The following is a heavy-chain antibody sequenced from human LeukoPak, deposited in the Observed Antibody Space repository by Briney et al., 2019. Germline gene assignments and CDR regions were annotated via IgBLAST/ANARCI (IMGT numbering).Heavy chain of an antibody. CDR3: TRDPRNVGLAP. J-gene: IGHJ5*02. CDR2: NNGDGSTT. Sequence: GGSLRLSCVASGFSLSGYWMYWVRQAPGKGLMYISRNNGDGSTTNYADVVKGRFTMSRDNVKNTLYLQMNSLRVEDTAVYYCTRDPRNVGLAPWGQGTLVTVSS. V-gene: IGHV3-74*01. D-gene: IGHD2-15*01. CDR1: GFSLSGYW.